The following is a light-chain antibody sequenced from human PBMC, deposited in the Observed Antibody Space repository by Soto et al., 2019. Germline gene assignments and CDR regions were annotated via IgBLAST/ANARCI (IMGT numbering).Light chain of an antibody. CDR2: EAS. Sequence: QFVLTQPASVSGSPGQSITISCTVTGSDVRTYNLVSWYQQHPGKVPKLIIYEASKRPSGVSNRFSGSQPGNTASLTVSGLQAEDEADYYCCSYAGDKTYVFGSGTKVTVL. CDR1: GSDVRTYNL. V-gene: IGLV2-23*01. CDR3: CSYAGDKTYV. J-gene: IGLJ1*01.